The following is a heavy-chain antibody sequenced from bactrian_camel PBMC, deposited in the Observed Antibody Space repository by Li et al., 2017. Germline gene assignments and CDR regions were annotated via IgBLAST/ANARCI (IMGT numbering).Heavy chain of an antibody. D-gene: IGHD3*01. Sequence: HVQLVESGGGSVQAGGSLKLSCVASERGLNRNCMGWFRQFPGKEREGVATIYLGGGNTYYTDSVKGRFTISQNDARNTVYLQMNNLRPEDTAMYYCAAGGGYCSGGLVARQFVYWGQGTQVTVSS. CDR1: ERGLNRNC. CDR3: AAGGGYCSGGLVARQFVY. CDR2: IYLGGGNT. J-gene: IGHJ4*01. V-gene: IGHV3S54*01.